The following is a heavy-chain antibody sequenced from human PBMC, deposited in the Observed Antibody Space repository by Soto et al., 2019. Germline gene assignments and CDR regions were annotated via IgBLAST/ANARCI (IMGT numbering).Heavy chain of an antibody. CDR2: ISWDGGST. CDR1: GFTFDDYT. Sequence: GGSLRLSCAASGFTFDDYTMHWVRQAPGKGLEWVSLISWDGGSTYYADSVKGRFTISRDNSKNSLYLQMNSLRTEDTAWYYCAKDEGSSKIQPYYYYYGMDVWGQGTTVTVSS. CDR3: AKDEGSSKIQPYYYYYGMDV. V-gene: IGHV3-43*01. J-gene: IGHJ6*02. D-gene: IGHD6-13*01.